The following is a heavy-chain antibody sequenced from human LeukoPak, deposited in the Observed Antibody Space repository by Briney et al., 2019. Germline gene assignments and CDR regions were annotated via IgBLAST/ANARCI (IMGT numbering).Heavy chain of an antibody. J-gene: IGHJ3*02. CDR3: AKDRLSIVVVPAAKVPHDAFDI. CDR2: ISGSGGST. Sequence: GGSLRLSCAASGLAFSSYAMNWVRQAPGKGLEWVSAISGSGGSTYYADSVKGRFTISRDNSKNTLYLQMNSLRAEDTAVYYCAKDRLSIVVVPAAKVPHDAFDIWGQGTMVTVSS. V-gene: IGHV3-23*01. D-gene: IGHD2-2*01. CDR1: GLAFSSYA.